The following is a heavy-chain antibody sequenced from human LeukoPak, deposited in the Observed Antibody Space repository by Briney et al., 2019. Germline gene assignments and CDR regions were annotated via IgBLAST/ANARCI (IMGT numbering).Heavy chain of an antibody. CDR2: ISNSGATI. Sequence: PGGSLRLSCAASGFTFSYYEMNWVRQAPGKGLEWVSYISNSGATIYYADSVKGRFTISRDNAKSSLFLQMNSLRAEDTGVYYCARGFSYWGRGALVTVSS. CDR3: ARGFSY. V-gene: IGHV3-48*03. CDR1: GFTFSYYE. J-gene: IGHJ4*02.